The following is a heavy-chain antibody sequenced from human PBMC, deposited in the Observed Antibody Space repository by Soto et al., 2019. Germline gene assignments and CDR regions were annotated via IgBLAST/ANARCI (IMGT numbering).Heavy chain of an antibody. CDR3: ARDLGSGAY. J-gene: IGHJ4*01. D-gene: IGHD3-10*01. V-gene: IGHV3-74*01. Sequence: GGSLRLSCAASGFTFDDYAMHWVRQAPGKGLEWVSRINIDGSITSYADSVKGRFTVSRDNAKNTLYLQMNSLRAEDTAVYYCARDLGSGAYWGHGTLVTVSS. CDR2: INIDGSIT. CDR1: GFTFDDYA.